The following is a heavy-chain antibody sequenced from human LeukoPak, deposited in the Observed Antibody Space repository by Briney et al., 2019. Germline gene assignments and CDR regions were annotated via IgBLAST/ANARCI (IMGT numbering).Heavy chain of an antibody. CDR2: IFHNGNT. J-gene: IGHJ4*02. D-gene: IGHD6-19*01. V-gene: IGHV4-30-2*01. CDR1: GGSISSGTYS. CDR3: ARRIRYSSGWYGGEDY. Sequence: SQTLSLTCAVSGGSISSGTYSWSWIRQPPGKGLEWIGYIFHNGNTHYNPSLKSRVTVSIDKSKNQFSLKLSSVTAADTAVYYCARRIRYSSGWYGGEDYWGQGTLVTVSS.